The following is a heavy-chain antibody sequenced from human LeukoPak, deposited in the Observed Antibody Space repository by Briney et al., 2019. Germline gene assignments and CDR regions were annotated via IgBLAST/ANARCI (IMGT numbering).Heavy chain of an antibody. J-gene: IGHJ6*03. CDR1: GGTFSSHA. D-gene: IGHD2-2*01. V-gene: IGHV1-69*05. CDR3: ARGLQYQLLKALGYYYMDV. CDR2: IIPISGTA. Sequence: SVKVSCKASGGTFSSHAIAWVRQAPGQGPEWMGGIIPISGTANYAQKFQGRVTITTDESTSTAYMELSSLTSDDAAVYYCARGLQYQLLKALGYYYMDVWGEGTTVTVSS.